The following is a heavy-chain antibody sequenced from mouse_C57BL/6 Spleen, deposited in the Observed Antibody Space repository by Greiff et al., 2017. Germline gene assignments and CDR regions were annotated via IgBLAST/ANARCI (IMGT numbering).Heavy chain of an antibody. V-gene: IGHV1-64*01. J-gene: IGHJ4*01. CDR3: ARGDYPYYPMDY. Sequence: VQLQQPGAELVKPGASVKLSCKASGYTFTSYWMRWVKQRPGQGLEWIGMIHPNSGSTNFNEKFKSKATLTVDKSSSTAYMQLSSLTSEDSAVYYCARGDYPYYPMDYWGQGTSVTVSS. D-gene: IGHD2-4*01. CDR2: IHPNSGST. CDR1: GYTFTSYW.